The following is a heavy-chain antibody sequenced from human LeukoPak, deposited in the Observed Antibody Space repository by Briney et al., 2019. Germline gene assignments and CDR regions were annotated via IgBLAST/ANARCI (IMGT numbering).Heavy chain of an antibody. V-gene: IGHV3-7*03. CDR2: IRQDGDTK. D-gene: IGHD6-13*01. Sequence: GGSLRLSCAASGFPFNAYWMTWVRQAPGKGLEWVANIRQDGDTKYYVDSVKGRFTISRDNAMNSLNLQMNSLRAEDTAIYYCARSLPYGTTWYGRSDFWGQGTLVTVSS. J-gene: IGHJ4*02. CDR1: GFPFNAYW. CDR3: ARSLPYGTTWYGRSDF.